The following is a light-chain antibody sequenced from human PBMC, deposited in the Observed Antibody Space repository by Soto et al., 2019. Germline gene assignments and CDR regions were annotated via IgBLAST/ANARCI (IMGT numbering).Light chain of an antibody. J-gene: IGKJ1*01. V-gene: IGKV3-20*01. CDR1: QSVSSSY. CDR3: QQYGSSRP. CDR2: GAS. Sequence: EIVLTQSPGTLSLSPGERATLSCRASQSVSSSYLAWYQQKPGQAPRLLIYGASSRAAGIPDRFSGSGSGTEFTLTISRLEPEDFAVYYCQQYGSSRPFGQGTKVEIK.